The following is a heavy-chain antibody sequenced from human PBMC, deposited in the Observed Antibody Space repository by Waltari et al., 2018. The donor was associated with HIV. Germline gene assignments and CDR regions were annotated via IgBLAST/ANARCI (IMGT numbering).Heavy chain of an antibody. V-gene: IGHV3-21*01. J-gene: IGHJ4*02. CDR1: GFTFSSYS. CDR2: ISSSSSYI. Sequence: EVQLVESGGGLVKPGGSLRLSCAASGFTFSSYSMNWVRQATGKGLEWVSSISSSSSYIYYADSVKGRFTISRDNAKNSLYLQMNSLRAEDTAVYYCAREMATIKYFDYWGQGTLVTVSS. D-gene: IGHD5-12*01. CDR3: AREMATIKYFDY.